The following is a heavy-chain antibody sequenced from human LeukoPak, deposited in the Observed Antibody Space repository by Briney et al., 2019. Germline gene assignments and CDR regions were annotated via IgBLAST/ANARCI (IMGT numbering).Heavy chain of an antibody. D-gene: IGHD2-2*01. CDR1: GFTFSSYG. CDR2: IWYDGSNK. J-gene: IGHJ4*02. Sequence: GGSLRLSCAASGFTFSSYGMHWVRQAPGKGLEWVAVIWYDGSNKYYADSVKGRFTISRDISKNTLYLQMNSLRAEDTAVYYCAKGIGADPGYCSSATCLFDCWGQGTLVTVSS. CDR3: AKGIGADPGYCSSATCLFDC. V-gene: IGHV3-33*06.